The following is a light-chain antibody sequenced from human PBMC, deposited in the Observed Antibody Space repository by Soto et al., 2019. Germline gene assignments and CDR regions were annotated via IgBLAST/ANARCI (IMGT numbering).Light chain of an antibody. CDR3: SSYAGSNNPWV. J-gene: IGLJ3*02. V-gene: IGLV2-8*01. CDR2: EVS. Sequence: QSVLTQPPSASGSPGQSGTISCTGTSSDVGGYNYVSWYQQHPGKAPKLMIYEVSKRPSGVPDRFSGSKSGNTASLTVSGLQAEDEADYYFSSYAGSNNPWVFGGGTKLTVL. CDR1: SSDVGGYNY.